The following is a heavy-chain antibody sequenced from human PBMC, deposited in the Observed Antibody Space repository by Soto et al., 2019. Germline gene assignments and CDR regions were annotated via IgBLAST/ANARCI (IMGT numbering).Heavy chain of an antibody. CDR3: ARTAYYYDSSCYYFDC. J-gene: IGHJ4*02. D-gene: IGHD3-22*01. Sequence: QVQLVESGGGVVQPGRSLRLSCAASGFTFSSYGMHWVRQAPGKGLEWVAVIWYDGRNTYYADSVKGRFTISRDNSKKTLYLQMNSLRAEDTAVYYCARTAYYYDSSCYYFDCWGQGTLVTVSS. CDR1: GFTFSSYG. CDR2: IWYDGRNT. V-gene: IGHV3-33*01.